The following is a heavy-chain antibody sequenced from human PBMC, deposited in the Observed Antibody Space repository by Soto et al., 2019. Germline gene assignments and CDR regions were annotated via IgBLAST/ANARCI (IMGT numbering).Heavy chain of an antibody. V-gene: IGHV4-34*01. CDR3: ARESHDILTGPPWVWYFDL. CDR2: INDGGSI. Sequence: QVQLQQWGAGPLRPLETLSLTCGVSGGSFSGYYWAWIRQSPGKGLEWIGEINDGGSINYNPCLKSRVSISVDTSKNHYALNLRSVTAADTAVYYCARESHDILTGPPWVWYFDLWGRGTLVTVSS. J-gene: IGHJ2*01. D-gene: IGHD3-9*01. CDR1: GGSFSGYY.